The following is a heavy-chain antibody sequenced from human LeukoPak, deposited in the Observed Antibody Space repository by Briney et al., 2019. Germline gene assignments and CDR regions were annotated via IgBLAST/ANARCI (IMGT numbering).Heavy chain of an antibody. CDR1: GGTFSSYA. CDR3: ARAPYYYGSGSHIGYFDY. Sequence: ASVKVSCKASGGTFSSYAISWVRQAPGQGLEWMGGIIPIFGTASYAQKFQGRVTITADESTSTAYMELSSLRSEDTAVYYCARAPYYYGSGSHIGYFDYWGQGTLVTVSS. V-gene: IGHV1-69*13. J-gene: IGHJ4*02. D-gene: IGHD3-10*01. CDR2: IIPIFGTA.